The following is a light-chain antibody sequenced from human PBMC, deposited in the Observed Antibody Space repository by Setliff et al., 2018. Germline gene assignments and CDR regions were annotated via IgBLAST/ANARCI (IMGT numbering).Light chain of an antibody. CDR3: CSYAGSYTVI. CDR1: YSDIGGHDR. CDR2: DVN. J-gene: IGLJ2*01. V-gene: IGLV2-11*01. Sequence: QSALAQPPSVSGSPGQSVTISCTGTYSDIGGHDRVSWYQQPPGAAPKLIIYDVNKRPSGVPDRFSDSKSGNTASLTISGLQAEDEADYYCCSYAGSYTVIFGGGTK.